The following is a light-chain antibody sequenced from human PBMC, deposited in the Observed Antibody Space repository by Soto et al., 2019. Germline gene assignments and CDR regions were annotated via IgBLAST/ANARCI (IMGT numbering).Light chain of an antibody. CDR2: EVT. V-gene: IGLV2-14*01. CDR1: SGDVGGYDY. J-gene: IGLJ1*01. Sequence: QSVLTQPASVSGSPGQSIAISCTGTSGDVGGYDYVSWCQQHPDNAPKLMIYEVTKRPSWVSNRFSGSKSGNTASLTISGLQPEDEADYYCSSHTSGSTRVFGSGTKVTVL. CDR3: SSHTSGSTRV.